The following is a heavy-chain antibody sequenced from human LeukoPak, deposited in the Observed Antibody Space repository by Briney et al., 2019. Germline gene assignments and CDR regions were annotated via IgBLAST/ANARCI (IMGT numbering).Heavy chain of an antibody. V-gene: IGHV3-23*01. J-gene: IGHJ3*01. CDR2: INYSGSNA. CDR1: GFTFSISA. Sequence: PGGSLRLSCAASGFTFSISAMTWVRQAPGEGLEWVALINYSGSNAYYADSVRGRFTISRDSSKSMLYLQMDSLRAEDTAIYYCARDIELSTWGQGTIVSV. CDR3: ARDIELST. D-gene: IGHD1-7*01.